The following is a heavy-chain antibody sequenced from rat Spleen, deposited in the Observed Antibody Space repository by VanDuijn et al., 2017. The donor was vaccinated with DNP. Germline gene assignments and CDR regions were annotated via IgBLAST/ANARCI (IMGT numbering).Heavy chain of an antibody. Sequence: EVQLVESGGDLVQPGRSLKLSCVASGFTFNNYWMTWIRQVPGKGPEWVASISSSGGSTYYPDSVKGRFTISRDNAKNTLYLQMNSLRSEDTATYYCKVGARYWGQGVMVTVSS. D-gene: IGHD5-1*01. J-gene: IGHJ2*01. CDR2: ISSSGGST. CDR3: KVGARY. CDR1: GFTFNNYW. V-gene: IGHV5-31*01.